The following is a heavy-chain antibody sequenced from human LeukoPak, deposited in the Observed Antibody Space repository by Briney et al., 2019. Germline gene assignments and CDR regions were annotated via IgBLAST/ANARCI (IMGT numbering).Heavy chain of an antibody. J-gene: IGHJ4*02. Sequence: GESLKSACNGSGYSFTSYWIGWMRQMPGKGLEWMGIIHAGDSDTRYSPSFQGQVTISADKSISTAYLQWSGLKASDTAMYYCVRHSAVAGTGKLVDYWGQGTLVTVSS. CDR3: VRHSAVAGTGKLVDY. V-gene: IGHV5-51*01. CDR2: IHAGDSDT. CDR1: GYSFTSYW. D-gene: IGHD6-19*01.